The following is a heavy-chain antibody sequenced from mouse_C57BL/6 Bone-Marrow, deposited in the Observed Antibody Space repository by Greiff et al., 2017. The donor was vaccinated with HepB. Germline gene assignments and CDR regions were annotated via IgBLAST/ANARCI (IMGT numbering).Heavy chain of an antibody. Sequence: EVQLQQSGAELVKPGASVTLSCTASGFNIKDYYMHWVKQRTEQGLEWIGRIDPEDGETKYASKFQGKATITAATYSNTAYLQLSSLTSEDTAVYYCARRGYFDVWGTGTTVTVSS. V-gene: IGHV14-2*01. CDR1: GFNIKDYY. CDR2: IDPEDGET. CDR3: ARRGYFDV. J-gene: IGHJ1*03.